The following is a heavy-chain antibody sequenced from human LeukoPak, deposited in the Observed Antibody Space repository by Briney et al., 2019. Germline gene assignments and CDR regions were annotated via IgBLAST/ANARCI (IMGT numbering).Heavy chain of an antibody. CDR1: GGSISSYY. D-gene: IGHD2-2*01. Sequence: SETLSLTCTVSGGSISSYYWSWIRQPPGKGLEWIGYIYYSGSTNYNPSLKSRVTISVDTSKNQFSLKLSSVTAADTAVYYCARLESSTGGGFDPWGQGTLVTVSS. CDR3: ARLESSTGGGFDP. V-gene: IGHV4-59*08. J-gene: IGHJ5*02. CDR2: IYYSGST.